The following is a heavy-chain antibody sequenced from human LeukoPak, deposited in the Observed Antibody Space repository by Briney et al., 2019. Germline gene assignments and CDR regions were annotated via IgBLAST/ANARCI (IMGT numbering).Heavy chain of an antibody. J-gene: IGHJ4*02. CDR3: ARAWGEDIAVRPCYFDY. CDR2: ISAYNGNT. CDR1: GYTFSNYA. V-gene: IGHV1-18*01. Sequence: GASVKVSCKASGYTFSNYAITWVRQAPGQGLEWMGWISAYNGNTNYAPKLQGRVTMTTDTSTSAAYMELRSLRSDDTAVYYCARAWGEDIAVRPCYFDYWGQGSLVTVSS. D-gene: IGHD6-6*01.